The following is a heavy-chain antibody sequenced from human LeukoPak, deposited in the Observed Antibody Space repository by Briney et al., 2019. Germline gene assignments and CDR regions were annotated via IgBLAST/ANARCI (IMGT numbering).Heavy chain of an antibody. CDR2: IRYDGSST. J-gene: IGHJ4*02. V-gene: IGHV3-30*02. CDR3: AKARGAAGEDFYFDF. D-gene: IGHD6-13*01. Sequence: GGSLRLSCAASGVTFSSYGMHWVRQAPGKGLEWVAFIRYDGSSTYYADSVKGRFTISRDNSKNTLYLQVNSLRAEDTAVYYCAKARGAAGEDFYFDFWGQGTLVTVSS. CDR1: GVTFSSYG.